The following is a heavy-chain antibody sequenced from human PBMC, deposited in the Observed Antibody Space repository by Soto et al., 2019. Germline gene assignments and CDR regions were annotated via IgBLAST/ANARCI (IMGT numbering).Heavy chain of an antibody. J-gene: IGHJ6*02. CDR1: GGTFSSYA. D-gene: IGHD4-4*01. V-gene: IGHV1-69*13. CDR2: IIPIFGTA. Sequence: SVKVSCKASGGTFSSYAISWVRQAPGQGLEWMGGIIPIFGTANYAQKFQGRVTITADESTSTAYMELSSLRSEDTAVYYCARGGYYSNPGYYYYGMDVWGQGTTVTVSS. CDR3: ARGGYYSNPGYYYYGMDV.